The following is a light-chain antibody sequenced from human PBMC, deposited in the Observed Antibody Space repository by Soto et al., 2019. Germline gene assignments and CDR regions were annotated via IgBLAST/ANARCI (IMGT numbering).Light chain of an antibody. CDR3: CSYAGSSTFVGHWV. Sequence: QSALTQTASVSGSPGQSITMSCTGTSSDVGGYNFVSWYQQHPGKAPKLIVHEVANRLSGVSGRFSGSKSGNTAFLAISGLQAGDEGVYYCCSYAGSSTFVGHWVFGGGTKVTVL. CDR2: EVA. J-gene: IGLJ3*02. V-gene: IGLV2-14*03. CDR1: SSDVGGYNF.